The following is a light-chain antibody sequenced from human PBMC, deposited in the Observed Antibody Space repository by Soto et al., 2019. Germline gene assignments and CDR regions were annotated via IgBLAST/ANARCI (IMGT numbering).Light chain of an antibody. CDR1: SGHSSYA. Sequence: QSVLTQSPSASASLGASVKLTCILSSGHSSYAIAWHQQQPEKAPRYLMKLNTDGSHTKGDGIPDRFSGSSSGAERYLTISSLQSEDEADYYCQTWGTGIRVFGGGTKLTVL. CDR2: LNTDGSH. CDR3: QTWGTGIRV. V-gene: IGLV4-69*01. J-gene: IGLJ2*01.